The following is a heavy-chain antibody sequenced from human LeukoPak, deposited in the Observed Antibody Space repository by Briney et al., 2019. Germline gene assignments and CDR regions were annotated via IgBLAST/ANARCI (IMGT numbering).Heavy chain of an antibody. D-gene: IGHD3-10*01. Sequence: ASVKVSCKASGGTFSSYAISWVRQAPGQGLEWMGGIIPIFGTANYAQKFQGRVTITADKSTSTAYMELSSLRSEDTAVYYCARDHRYYYGSGSYRRHSSYFDYWGQGTLVTVSS. V-gene: IGHV1-69*06. CDR2: IIPIFGTA. CDR1: GGTFSSYA. J-gene: IGHJ4*02. CDR3: ARDHRYYYGSGSYRRHSSYFDY.